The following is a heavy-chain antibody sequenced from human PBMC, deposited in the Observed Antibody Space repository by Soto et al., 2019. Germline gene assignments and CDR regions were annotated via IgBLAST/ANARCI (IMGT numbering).Heavy chain of an antibody. V-gene: IGHV4-30-4*01. CDR2: IYDSGST. Sequence: QLQLRESGPGLVKPSETLSLTCTVSGGSISGGVGGLYYWSWIRQPPGKGLEWIGYIYDSGSTYYNPALQRRVTVSVDTSKNQFSLRLSSVTAADTAVYYCAREVIPLTTDWYFDLWGRGTLVTVSS. J-gene: IGHJ2*01. CDR1: GGSISGGVGGLYY. D-gene: IGHD4-17*01. CDR3: AREVIPLTTDWYFDL.